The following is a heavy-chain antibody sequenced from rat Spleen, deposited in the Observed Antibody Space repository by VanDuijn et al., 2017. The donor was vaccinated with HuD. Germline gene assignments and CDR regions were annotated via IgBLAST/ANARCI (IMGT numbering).Heavy chain of an antibody. D-gene: IGHD1-12*01. CDR2: ISSGGNT. V-gene: IGHV2S12*01. CDR3: TRDHSYWGSYYPGGFAY. CDR1: GFSLTSNG. Sequence: QVQLKESGPGLVQPSQTLSLTCTVSGFSLTSNGVSWVRQPPGKGLEWIATISSGGNTYYNSGLKSRLSFSRDTSKSQVFLKMDSLQTEDTAIYFCTRDHSYWGSYYPGGFAYWGQGTLVTVSS. J-gene: IGHJ3*01.